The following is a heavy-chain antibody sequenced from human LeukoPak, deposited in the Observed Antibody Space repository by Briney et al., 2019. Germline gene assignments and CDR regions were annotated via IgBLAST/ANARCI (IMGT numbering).Heavy chain of an antibody. CDR1: GGSISSYY. V-gene: IGHV4-59*08. CDR2: IYYSGST. Sequence: SETLSLTCTVSGGSISSYYWSWIRQPPGKGLEWIGYIYYSGSTNYNPSLKSRVTISVDTSKNQFSLKLSSVTAADTAVYYCARHAELLYYYDSSGYHDYWGQGTLVTVSS. J-gene: IGHJ4*02. D-gene: IGHD3-22*01. CDR3: ARHAELLYYYDSSGYHDY.